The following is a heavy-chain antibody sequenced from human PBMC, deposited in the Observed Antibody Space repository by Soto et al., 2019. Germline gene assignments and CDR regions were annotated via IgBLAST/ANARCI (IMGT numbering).Heavy chain of an antibody. CDR2: IYSGGST. CDR1: GFTVSSNY. Sequence: GGSLRLSCAASGFTVSSNYMSWVRQAPGKGLGWVSVIYSGGSTYYADSVKGRFTISRDNSKNTLYLQMNSLRAEDTAVYYCARAGANGGFPRCYYGTDVWGQGTTVTVSS. V-gene: IGHV3-53*01. D-gene: IGHD2-15*01. J-gene: IGHJ6*02. CDR3: ARAGANGGFPRCYYGTDV.